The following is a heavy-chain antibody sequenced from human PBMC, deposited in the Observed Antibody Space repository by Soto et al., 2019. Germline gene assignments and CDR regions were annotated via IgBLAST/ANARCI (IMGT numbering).Heavy chain of an antibody. CDR3: AKDTRYADYGRWFDA. D-gene: IGHD4-17*01. V-gene: IGHV3-23*01. J-gene: IGHJ5*02. CDR2: ITASGGRT. Sequence: EVHLLESGGGLVQHGGSLRLSCTASGFTFSSDAMTWVRQAPGRGLEGVSGITASGGRTFYADSVKGRSTISRANSRSTLYLQMNSLRAEDTAVYYCAKDTRYADYGRWFDAWGQGTLVTVS. CDR1: GFTFSSDA.